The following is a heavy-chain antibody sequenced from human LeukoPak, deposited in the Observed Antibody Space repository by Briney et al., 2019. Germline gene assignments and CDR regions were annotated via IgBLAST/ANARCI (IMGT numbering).Heavy chain of an antibody. D-gene: IGHD4-17*01. V-gene: IGHV3-48*03. CDR3: ARLSTVTTFDY. CDR1: GFTFSSYE. Sequence: GGSLRLSCAASGFTFSSYEMNWVRQAPGKGLEWVSYISSSGSTIYYADSVKGRFTISRDNAKNSLYLQMNSLRAEDTAVYYCARLSTVTTFDYRGQGTLVTVSS. J-gene: IGHJ4*02. CDR2: ISSSGSTI.